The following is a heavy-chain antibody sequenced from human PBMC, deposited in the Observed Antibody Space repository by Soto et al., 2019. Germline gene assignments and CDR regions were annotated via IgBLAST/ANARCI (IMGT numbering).Heavy chain of an antibody. D-gene: IGHD6-13*01. Sequence: PSETLSLTYAVYGGSFRRYYWSWCRQPPGKGLEWIGEINHSGSTNYNPPLKSRVTISVDTSKNQFSLKLSSVTAADTAVYYCARRGSSSRYELFDSRGQGTLDTGSA. CDR1: GGSFRRYY. V-gene: IGHV4-34*01. CDR3: ARRGSSSRYELFDS. CDR2: INHSGST. J-gene: IGHJ5*01.